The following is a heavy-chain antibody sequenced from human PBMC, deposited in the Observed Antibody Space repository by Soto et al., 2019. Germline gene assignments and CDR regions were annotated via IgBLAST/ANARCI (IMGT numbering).Heavy chain of an antibody. CDR2: ISSSSTYI. J-gene: IGHJ4*02. CDR3: ASYQRDRSGYWYYFDY. V-gene: IGHV3-21*01. CDR1: GFTFSSHS. Sequence: EVQLVESGGGLVKPGGSLRLSCAASGFTFSSHSMNWVRQAPGKGLEWVSSISSSSTYIYYADSVKGRFTISRDNAKNSLYLQMNSLRGEDTAVYYCASYQRDRSGYWYYFDYWGQGTLVTVSS. D-gene: IGHD3-22*01.